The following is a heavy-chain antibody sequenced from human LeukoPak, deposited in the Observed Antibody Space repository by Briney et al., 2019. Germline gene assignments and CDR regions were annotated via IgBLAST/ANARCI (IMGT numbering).Heavy chain of an antibody. Sequence: SETLSLTCTVSGGSVSSGSYYWSWIRQPPGKGLEWIGYIYYSGSTNYNPSLKSRVTISIDTSKNQFSLKLTSVTAADTAVYYCAREAYGSTGFDPWGQGTLVTVSS. CDR2: IYYSGST. J-gene: IGHJ5*02. D-gene: IGHD3-10*01. CDR3: AREAYGSTGFDP. CDR1: GGSVSSGSYY. V-gene: IGHV4-61*01.